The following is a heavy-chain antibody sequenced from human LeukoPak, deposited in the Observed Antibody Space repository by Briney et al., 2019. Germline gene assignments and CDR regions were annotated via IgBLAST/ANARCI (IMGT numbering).Heavy chain of an antibody. CDR3: ARGLVLTYYYFES. J-gene: IGHJ4*02. V-gene: IGHV3-23*01. D-gene: IGHD2-8*02. Sequence: GGSLRLSCAASGFTFSSHAMSWVRQAPGKGLEWVSVIGTGIVDTYYADSVKGRFTISRDNSKNTLYLQMNSLRAEDTAVYYCARGLVLTYYYFESWGQGTLVTVSS. CDR1: GFTFSSHA. CDR2: IGTGIVDT.